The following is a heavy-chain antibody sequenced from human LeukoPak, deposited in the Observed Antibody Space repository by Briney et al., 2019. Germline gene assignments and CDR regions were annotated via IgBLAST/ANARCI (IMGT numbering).Heavy chain of an antibody. CDR1: GGSISSGGYY. D-gene: IGHD6-13*01. J-gene: IGHJ4*02. V-gene: IGHV4-31*03. Sequence: SETLSLTCTVSGGSISSGGYYWSWIRQHPGKGLEWIEYIYYSGSTYYKPSLKSRVTISVDTSKNQFSLKLSSVTAADTAVYYCARSIAAAPFDWGQGTLVTVSS. CDR2: IYYSGST. CDR3: ARSIAAAPFD.